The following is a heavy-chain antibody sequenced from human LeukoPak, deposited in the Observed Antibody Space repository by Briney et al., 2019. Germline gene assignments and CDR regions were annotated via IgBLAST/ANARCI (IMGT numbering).Heavy chain of an antibody. V-gene: IGHV4-31*03. CDR2: IYYSGST. D-gene: IGHD3-22*01. Sequence: SETLSLTCTVSGGSISSGGYYWSWIRQHPGKGLEWIGYIYYSGSTHYNPSLKSRVTISVDTSKNQFSLKLSSVTAADTAVYYCARAISSGLYYYFDYWGQGTLVTVSS. CDR3: ARAISSGLYYYFDY. J-gene: IGHJ4*02. CDR1: GGSISSGGYY.